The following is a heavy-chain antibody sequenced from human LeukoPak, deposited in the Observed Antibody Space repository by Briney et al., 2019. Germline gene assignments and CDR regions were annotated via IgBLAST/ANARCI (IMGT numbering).Heavy chain of an antibody. V-gene: IGHV1-18*01. CDR2: ISAYNGNT. D-gene: IGHD4-17*01. Sequence: GASVKVSCKASGYTFTSYGISWVRQAPGQGLEWMGWISAYNGNTNYAQKLQGRVTMTTDTSTSTAYMELRSLRSDDTAVYYCARVPGLYGVYVGWFDPWGQGTLVTVSS. CDR1: GYTFTSYG. CDR3: ARVPGLYGVYVGWFDP. J-gene: IGHJ5*02.